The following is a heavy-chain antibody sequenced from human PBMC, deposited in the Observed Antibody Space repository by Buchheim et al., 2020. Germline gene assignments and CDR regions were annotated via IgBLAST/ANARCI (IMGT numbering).Heavy chain of an antibody. CDR3: AREGPWEYYGLDV. CDR1: GFAFSSYE. CDR2: IGSSGTTI. Sequence: EMQLVESGGGLVQSGGSLRLSCAASGFAFSSYEMNWVRQAPGEGLEWVSYIGSSGTTIHYADSVKGRFTIYRDNAKNSLYLQMNSLRDEDTAVYYCAREGPWEYYGLDVWGQGTT. J-gene: IGHJ6*02. D-gene: IGHD1-26*01. V-gene: IGHV3-48*03.